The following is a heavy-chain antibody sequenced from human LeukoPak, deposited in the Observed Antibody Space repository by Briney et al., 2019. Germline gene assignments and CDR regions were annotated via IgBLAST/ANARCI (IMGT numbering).Heavy chain of an antibody. D-gene: IGHD2-2*02. J-gene: IGHJ4*02. Sequence: GGSLRLSCAASGFTFRSYAMNWVRQAPGKGLEWVSTISGSGGSTYYADSVKGRFTISRDNSKNTLSLQMNSLRAEDTAVYYCAKASRRLCSSSSCYTLDSWGQGTLVTVSS. V-gene: IGHV3-23*01. CDR1: GFTFRSYA. CDR3: AKASRRLCSSSSCYTLDS. CDR2: ISGSGGST.